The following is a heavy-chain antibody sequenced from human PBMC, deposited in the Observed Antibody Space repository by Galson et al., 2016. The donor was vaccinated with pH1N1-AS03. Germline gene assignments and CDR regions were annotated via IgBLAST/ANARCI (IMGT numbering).Heavy chain of an antibody. D-gene: IGHD2-15*01. CDR2: LQYDESYR. J-gene: IGHJ4*02. CDR3: VKVEGLGGQRDH. Sequence: SLRLSCAASGFTFSSYGMHWVRQAPGKGLEWVAFLQYDESYRNYADPVKGRFTISRDISKSTLYLHMNSLRVDDTAVYFCVKVEGLGGQRDHWGQGTLVTVSS. CDR1: GFTFSSYG. V-gene: IGHV3-30*02.